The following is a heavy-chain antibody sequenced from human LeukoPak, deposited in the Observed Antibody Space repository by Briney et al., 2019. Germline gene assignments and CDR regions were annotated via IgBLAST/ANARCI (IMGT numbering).Heavy chain of an antibody. Sequence: GGSLRLSCAASGFTFSSHEMNWVRQAPGKGLEWVSYISSSGSTIYYADSVKGRFTISRDNAKNSLYLQMNSLRAEDTAVYYCARDSHPTVTTSFDYWGQGTLVTVSS. V-gene: IGHV3-48*03. J-gene: IGHJ4*02. CDR2: ISSSGSTI. CDR1: GFTFSSHE. D-gene: IGHD4-11*01. CDR3: ARDSHPTVTTSFDY.